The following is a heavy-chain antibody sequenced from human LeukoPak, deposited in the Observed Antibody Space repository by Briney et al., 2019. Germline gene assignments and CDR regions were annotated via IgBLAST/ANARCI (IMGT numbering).Heavy chain of an antibody. CDR2: IKQDGTEK. Sequence: GGSLRLSCAGSGFTFSRYWMSWVRQAPGKGLEWVAHIKQDGTEKYYVDSVKGRFTISRDNAKNSLFLQMNSLRAEDTAVYYCASVACSAVTCFGFLFFDYWGQGTLVTVSS. J-gene: IGHJ4*02. D-gene: IGHD2-15*01. CDR1: GFTFSRYW. CDR3: ASVACSAVTCFGFLFFDY. V-gene: IGHV3-7*01.